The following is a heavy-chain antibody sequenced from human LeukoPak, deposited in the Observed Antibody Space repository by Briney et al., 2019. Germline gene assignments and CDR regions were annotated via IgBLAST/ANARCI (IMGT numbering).Heavy chain of an antibody. CDR3: AKDYSFSNFN. D-gene: IGHD2-15*01. V-gene: IGHV3-7*01. Sequence: GGSLKLSCAASGFIFSNHWMTWVRQAPGKGLEWVANINERGSETYYADYVKGRFTISRDNTKKSLFLQLNSLSVEDTAMYYCAKDYSFSNFNWGQGTLVTVSS. J-gene: IGHJ4*02. CDR2: INERGSET. CDR1: GFIFSNHW.